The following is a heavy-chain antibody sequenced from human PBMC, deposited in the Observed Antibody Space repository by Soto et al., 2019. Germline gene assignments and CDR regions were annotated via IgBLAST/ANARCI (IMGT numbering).Heavy chain of an antibody. CDR2: IYSGGST. D-gene: IGHD2-15*01. CDR3: ARALGYCSGGSCYCGAFDI. J-gene: IGHJ3*02. CDR1: GFTVSSNY. V-gene: IGHV3-66*01. Sequence: GGSLRLSCAASGFTVSSNYMSWVRQAPGKGLEWVSVIYSGGSTYYADSVKGRFTISRDNSKNTLYLQMNSLRAEDTAVYYCARALGYCSGGSCYCGAFDIWGQGTMVTVSS.